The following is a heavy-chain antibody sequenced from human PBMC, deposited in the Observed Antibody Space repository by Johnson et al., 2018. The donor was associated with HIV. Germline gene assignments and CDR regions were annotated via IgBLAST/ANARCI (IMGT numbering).Heavy chain of an antibody. CDR1: GFTFDDYG. J-gene: IGHJ3*02. D-gene: IGHD3-22*01. CDR3: AKDLDSLAPYVAEDI. V-gene: IGHV3-20*04. CDR2: INWNGGST. Sequence: VQLVESGGGVVRPGGSPRLSCVASGFTFDDYGMSWVRQAPGKGLEWVSDINWNGGSTGYADSVKGRFTISRDNAKNSLYLQMNSLRAEDTAVYYCAKDLDSLAPYVAEDIWGQGTMVTVSS.